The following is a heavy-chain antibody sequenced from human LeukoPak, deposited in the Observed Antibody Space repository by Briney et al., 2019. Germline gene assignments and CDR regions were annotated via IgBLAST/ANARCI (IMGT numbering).Heavy chain of an antibody. Sequence: SETLSLTCAVYGGSFSGYYWSWIRQPPGKGLEWIGYIYYSGSTNYNPSLKSRVTISVDTSKNQFSLKLSSVTAADTAVYYCARLRAYVMDVWGQGTTVTVSS. CDR2: IYYSGST. CDR3: ARLRAYVMDV. J-gene: IGHJ6*02. D-gene: IGHD3-10*01. CDR1: GGSFSGYY. V-gene: IGHV4-59*01.